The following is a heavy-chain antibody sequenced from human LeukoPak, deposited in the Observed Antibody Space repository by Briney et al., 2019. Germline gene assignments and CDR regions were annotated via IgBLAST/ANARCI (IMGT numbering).Heavy chain of an antibody. V-gene: IGHV3-74*01. D-gene: IGHD5-24*01. CDR3: TRGAPVGSSREFDY. CDR1: GFTFSSYW. J-gene: IGHJ4*02. CDR2: INNDGSSA. Sequence: PGGSLRLSCAASGFTFSSYWMHWVRHTPGKGLIYISRINNDGSSANYADSVRGRFTISRDNAENTLYLQMNSLRAEDTAVYYCTRGAPVGSSREFDYWGQGTLVTVSS.